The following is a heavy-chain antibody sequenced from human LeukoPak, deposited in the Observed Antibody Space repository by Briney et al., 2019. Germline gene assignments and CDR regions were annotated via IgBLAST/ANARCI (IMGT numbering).Heavy chain of an antibody. CDR1: GGTFSSYA. Sequence: ASVKVSCKASGGTFSSYAISWVRQAPGQGLEWMGGIIPIFGTANYAQKFQGRVTITTDESTSTAYMELSSLRSEDTAVYYCATCIAAAGTRAAYFQHWGQGTLVTVSS. V-gene: IGHV1-69*05. J-gene: IGHJ1*01. CDR3: ATCIAAAGTRAAYFQH. D-gene: IGHD6-13*01. CDR2: IIPIFGTA.